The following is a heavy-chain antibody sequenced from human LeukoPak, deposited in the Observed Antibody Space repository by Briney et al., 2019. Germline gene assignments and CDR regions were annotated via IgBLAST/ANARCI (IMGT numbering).Heavy chain of an antibody. CDR2: FSASCSYI. D-gene: IGHD3-10*01. V-gene: IGHV3-21*01. Sequence: GGSLRLSCAASGFTFSSYNMNWVRRAPGKGREWVSSFSASCSYIYYADSVRGRFTISRDNAKNSLYLQKDSLRAEDTAVYYCARIQVTMVRGVIFYYGMDVWGQRTTVTVSS. J-gene: IGHJ6*02. CDR1: GFTFSSYN. CDR3: ARIQVTMVRGVIFYYGMDV.